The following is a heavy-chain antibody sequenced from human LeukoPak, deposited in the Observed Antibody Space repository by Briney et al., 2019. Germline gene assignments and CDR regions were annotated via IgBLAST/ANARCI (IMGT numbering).Heavy chain of an antibody. V-gene: IGHV3-53*01. CDR1: GFTFSSNY. D-gene: IGHD3-10*01. J-gene: IGHJ4*02. CDR3: ATGSSVRPFDY. CDR2: IYSGGST. Sequence: PGGSLRLSCAASGFTFSSNYMSWVRQAPGKGLEWVSVIYSGGSTYYADSVKGRFTISRDNSKNTLYLQMNSLRAEDTAVYYCATGSSVRPFDYWGQGTLVTVSS.